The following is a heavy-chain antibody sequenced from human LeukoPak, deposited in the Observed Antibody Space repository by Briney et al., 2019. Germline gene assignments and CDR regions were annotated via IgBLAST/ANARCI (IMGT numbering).Heavy chain of an antibody. V-gene: IGHV4-39*07. J-gene: IGHJ4*02. CDR1: GGSISSSRYY. CDR3: ARGDSSPSYDY. Sequence: SETLSLTCTVSGGSISSSRYYWGWIRQPPGKGLEWIGSIYYSGSTYYNPSLKSRVTISVDTSKNQFSLKLSSVTAADTAVYYCARGDSSPSYDYWGQGTLVTVSS. D-gene: IGHD6-13*01. CDR2: IYYSGST.